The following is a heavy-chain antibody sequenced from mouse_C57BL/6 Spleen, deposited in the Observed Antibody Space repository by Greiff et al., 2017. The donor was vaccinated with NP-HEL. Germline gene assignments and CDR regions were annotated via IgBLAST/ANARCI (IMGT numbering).Heavy chain of an antibody. D-gene: IGHD2-1*01. V-gene: IGHV1-80*01. CDR3: ARSPLLVYYGNYVDYYAMDY. J-gene: IGHJ4*01. Sequence: VQLQQSGAELVKPGASVKISCKASGYAFSSYWMNWVKQRPGKGLEWIGQIYPGDGDTNYNGKFKGKATLTADKSSSTAYMQLSSLTSEDSAVYFCARSPLLVYYGNYVDYYAMDYWGQGTSVTVSS. CDR1: GYAFSSYW. CDR2: IYPGDGDT.